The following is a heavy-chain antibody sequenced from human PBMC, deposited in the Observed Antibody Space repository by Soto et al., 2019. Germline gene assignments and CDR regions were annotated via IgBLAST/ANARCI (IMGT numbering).Heavy chain of an antibody. Sequence: SETLSLTCTVSGGSISSYYWSWIRQPPGKGLEWIGYIYYSGSTNYNPSLKSRVTISVDTSKKQFSLKLRSVTTTDTAVYYCERDPGGWFDPWGQGTLVTSPQ. CDR3: ERDPGGWFDP. D-gene: IGHD1-1*01. CDR2: IYYSGST. J-gene: IGHJ5*02. CDR1: GGSISSYY. V-gene: IGHV4-59*01.